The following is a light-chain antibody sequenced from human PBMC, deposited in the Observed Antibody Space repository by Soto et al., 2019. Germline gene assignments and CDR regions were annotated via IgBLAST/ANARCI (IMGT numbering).Light chain of an antibody. V-gene: IGKV1-39*01. CDR2: AAS. CDR1: ESISTW. J-gene: IGKJ1*01. CDR3: QQSYSTPPT. Sequence: DLQMAQSTSSLSASVGGRVTIPCRASESISTWLAWYQQKPGKAPKLLIYAASSLQSGVPSRFSGSGSGTDFTLTISSLQPEDFATYYCQQSYSTPPTFGQGTKVDI.